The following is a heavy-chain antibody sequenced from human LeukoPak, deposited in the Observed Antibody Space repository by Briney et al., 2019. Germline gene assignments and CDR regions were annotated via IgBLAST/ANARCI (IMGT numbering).Heavy chain of an antibody. D-gene: IGHD3-10*01. CDR1: GGSISSSSYY. CDR2: IYYSGST. V-gene: IGHV4-39*01. CDR3: ATSMVRGVTTTDY. Sequence: SETLSLTCTVSGGSISSSSYYWGWIRQPPGKGLEWIGSIYYSGSTYYNPSLKSRVTISVDTSKNQFSLKLSSVTAADTAVYYCATSMVRGVTTTDYWGQGTLVTVSS. J-gene: IGHJ4*02.